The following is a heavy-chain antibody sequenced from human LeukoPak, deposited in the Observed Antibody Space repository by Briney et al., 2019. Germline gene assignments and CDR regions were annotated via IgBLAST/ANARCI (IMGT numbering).Heavy chain of an antibody. CDR1: SGSISSSSYY. J-gene: IGHJ4*02. Sequence: SETLSLTCTVSSGSISSSSYYWGWIRQPPGKGLEWIGSIYYSGSTYYNPSLKSRVTISLDTSKNQFSLKLSSVTAAETAVYYCARHKLGTVAGFYFDYWGQGTLVTVSS. V-gene: IGHV4-39*01. CDR2: IYYSGST. D-gene: IGHD6-19*01. CDR3: ARHKLGTVAGFYFDY.